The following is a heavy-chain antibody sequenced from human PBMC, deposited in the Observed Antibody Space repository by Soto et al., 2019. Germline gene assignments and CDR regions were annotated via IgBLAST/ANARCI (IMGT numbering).Heavy chain of an antibody. CDR2: IYHSGST. Sequence: QVQLQESGPGLVKPSGTLSLTCAVSGGSISSSNWWSWVRQPPGKGLEWIGEIYHSGSTNYNPSLKRRATIAVYKSQTQCSMKLSTVTAADTAVYYCARDPYYDSSGYYPYSYYGMDVWGQGTTVTVSS. CDR3: ARDPYYDSSGYYPYSYYGMDV. CDR1: GGSISSSNW. V-gene: IGHV4-4*02. D-gene: IGHD3-22*01. J-gene: IGHJ6*02.